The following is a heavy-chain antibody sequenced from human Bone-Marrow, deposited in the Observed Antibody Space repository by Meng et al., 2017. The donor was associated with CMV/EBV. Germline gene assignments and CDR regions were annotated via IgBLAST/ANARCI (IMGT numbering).Heavy chain of an antibody. D-gene: IGHD3-22*01. CDR1: TKYG. CDR3: ARDASFYYDSSGYYFAY. CDR2: ISGYNGGT. J-gene: IGHJ4*02. Sequence: TKYGFSWVRLGPGQGLEWMGWISGYNGGTNYAQKFKGRVTMTIDASTSTAYLDLRSLTSADPAVYYCARDASFYYDSSGYYFAYWGQGSLVTVSS. V-gene: IGHV1-18*01.